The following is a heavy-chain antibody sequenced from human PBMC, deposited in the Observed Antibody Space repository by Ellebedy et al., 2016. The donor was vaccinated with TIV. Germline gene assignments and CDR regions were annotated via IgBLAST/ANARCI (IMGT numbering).Heavy chain of an antibody. J-gene: IGHJ4*02. D-gene: IGHD4-17*01. CDR1: GGSISSSSYY. V-gene: IGHV4-39*01. CDR2: IYYSGST. CDR3: ASLSGPHGDANFDY. Sequence: MPSETLSLTCTVSGGSISSSSYYWGWMRQPPGKGLEWIGSIYYSGSTYYNPSLKSRVTISVATSKNQFSLKLSSVTAADTAVYYCASLSGPHGDANFDYWGQGTLVTVSS.